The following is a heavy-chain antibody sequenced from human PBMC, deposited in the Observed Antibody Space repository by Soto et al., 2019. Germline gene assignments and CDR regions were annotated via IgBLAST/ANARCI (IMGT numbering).Heavy chain of an antibody. CDR1: GGSISSYY. D-gene: IGHD6-19*01. Sequence: SETLPLTCTVSGGSISSYYWSWIRQPPGKGLEWIGYIYYSGSTNYNPSLKSRVTISVDTSKNQFSLKLSSVTAADTAVYYCGTGNGWQPNWGQGTLVTVSS. J-gene: IGHJ4*02. CDR3: GTGNGWQPN. CDR2: IYYSGST. V-gene: IGHV4-59*08.